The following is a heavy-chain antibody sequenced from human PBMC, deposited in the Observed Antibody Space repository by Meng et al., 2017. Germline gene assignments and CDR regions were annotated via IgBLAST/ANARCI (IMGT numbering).Heavy chain of an antibody. CDR2: IIPIFSTA. D-gene: IGHD7-27*01. CDR3: ASGPPGWFDP. V-gene: IGHV1-69*06. CDR1: GATFSSYA. Sequence: VQLVQSGAGVKKPGASVKVSWKASGATFSSYAISWVRQAPGQGLEWMGVIIPIFSTANYAQKFQGRVTITADKSTSTAYMELSSLRSEDTAVYYCASGPPGWFDPWGQGTLVTVSS. J-gene: IGHJ5*02.